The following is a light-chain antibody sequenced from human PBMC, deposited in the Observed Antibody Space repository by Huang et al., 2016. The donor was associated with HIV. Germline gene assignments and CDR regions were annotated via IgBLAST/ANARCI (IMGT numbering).Light chain of an antibody. CDR2: ATS. CDR1: QSVRDT. V-gene: IGKV3-15*01. Sequence: DIVLTQSPDTLSVSPGERATLSCRARQSVRDTLAWYQQKPGQAPRLLLHATSTRAAGGPARVSGSGSGAEFTLTISSLQSEDCGVYYCQQYESWPPLTFGGGTKVEIK. CDR3: QQYESWPPLT. J-gene: IGKJ4*01.